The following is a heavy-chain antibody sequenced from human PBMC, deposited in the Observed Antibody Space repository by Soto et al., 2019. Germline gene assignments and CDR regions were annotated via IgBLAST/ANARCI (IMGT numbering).Heavy chain of an antibody. CDR3: ARESGSGSYYIRGFDY. CDR2: IYYSGST. Sequence: PSETLSLTCAVSGDSISTGYYWAWIRQPPGKGLEWIGYIYYSGSTNYNPSLKSRVTISVDTSKNQFSLKLSSVTAADTAVYYCARESGSGSYYIRGFDYWGQGTLVTVSS. V-gene: IGHV4-61*01. CDR1: GDSISTGYY. D-gene: IGHD1-26*01. J-gene: IGHJ4*02.